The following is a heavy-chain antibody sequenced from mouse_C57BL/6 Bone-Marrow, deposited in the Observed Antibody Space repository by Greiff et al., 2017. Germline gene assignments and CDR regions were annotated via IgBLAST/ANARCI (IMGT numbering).Heavy chain of an antibody. D-gene: IGHD2-4*01. CDR1: GFNIKDDY. CDR3: TFYDYGQGDY. Sequence: EVQLQQSGAELVRPGASVKLSCTASGFNIKDDYMHWVKQRPEQGLEWIGWIDPENGDTEYASKFQGKATITADPSSNTAYLQLSSLTSEDTAVYYCTFYDYGQGDYWGQGTSVTVSS. V-gene: IGHV14-4*01. J-gene: IGHJ4*01. CDR2: IDPENGDT.